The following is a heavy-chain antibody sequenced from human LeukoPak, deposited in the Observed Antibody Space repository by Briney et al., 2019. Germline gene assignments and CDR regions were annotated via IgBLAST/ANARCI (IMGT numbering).Heavy chain of an antibody. Sequence: PSETLSLTCTVSGGSISSYYWSWIRQPPGKGLEWIGYIYYSGSTNYNPSLKSRVTISVDTSKNQFSLKLSSVTAADTAVYYCARDFVYYDSSGYYEYWGQGTLVTVSS. CDR1: GGSISSYY. CDR2: IYYSGST. D-gene: IGHD3-22*01. J-gene: IGHJ4*02. V-gene: IGHV4-59*01. CDR3: ARDFVYYDSSGYYEY.